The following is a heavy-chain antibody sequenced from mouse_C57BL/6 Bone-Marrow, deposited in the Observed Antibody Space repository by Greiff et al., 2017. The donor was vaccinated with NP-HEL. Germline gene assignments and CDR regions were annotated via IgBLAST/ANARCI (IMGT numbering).Heavy chain of an antibody. CDR1: GYTFTSYW. V-gene: IGHV1-69*01. CDR3: ARVSTMVTTGDY. D-gene: IGHD2-2*01. J-gene: IGHJ2*01. Sequence: QVQLQQPGAELVMPGASVKLSCKASGYTFTSYWMHWVKQRPGQGLEWIGEIDPSDSYTNYNQKFKGKSTLTVDKSSSTAYMQLSSLTSDDSAVYYCARVSTMVTTGDYWGQGTTLTVSS. CDR2: IDPSDSYT.